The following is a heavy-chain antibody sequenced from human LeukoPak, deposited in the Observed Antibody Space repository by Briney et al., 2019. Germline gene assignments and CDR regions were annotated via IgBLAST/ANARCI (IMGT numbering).Heavy chain of an antibody. CDR3: ARAYGCSGACFDY. Sequence: SETLSLTCTVSGGSISTYYWSWIRQPPGKGLEWIGYIYYTGSTKYNPSLKSRVTISLDTPRNQISLKLTSVTAADTAVYYCARAYGCSGACFDYWGQGTLVTVSS. CDR1: GGSISTYY. D-gene: IGHD2-15*01. J-gene: IGHJ4*02. CDR2: IYYTGST. V-gene: IGHV4-59*08.